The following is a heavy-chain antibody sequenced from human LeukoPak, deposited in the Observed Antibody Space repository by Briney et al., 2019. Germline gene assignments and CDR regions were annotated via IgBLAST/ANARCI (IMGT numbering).Heavy chain of an antibody. CDR3: AKDWSDFWSGYYEN. CDR2: MSWNSGSI. V-gene: IGHV3-9*03. CDR1: GFTFDDYA. Sequence: PGRSLRLSCAASGFTFDDYAMHWVRQAPGKGLEWVSGMSWNSGSIGYADSVKGRFTISRDNAKNSLYLQMNSLRAEDMALYYCAKDWSDFWSGYYENWGQGTLVTVSS. D-gene: IGHD3-3*01. J-gene: IGHJ4*02.